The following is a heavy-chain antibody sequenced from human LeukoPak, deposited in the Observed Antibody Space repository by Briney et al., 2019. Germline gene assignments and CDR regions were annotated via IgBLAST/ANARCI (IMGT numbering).Heavy chain of an antibody. CDR3: ARGQNWNHDF. D-gene: IGHD1-14*01. CDR1: GFSFSGFW. CDR2: IKEDGKKI. Sequence: GGSLRLSCGASGFSFSGFWMSWLRQAPGKGLEWVANIKEDGKKIYQVDSLKGRFTISRDNAKNSLFLQMNSLRVEDTAIYYCARGQNWNHDFWGQGTLVTVSS. J-gene: IGHJ4*02. V-gene: IGHV3-7*01.